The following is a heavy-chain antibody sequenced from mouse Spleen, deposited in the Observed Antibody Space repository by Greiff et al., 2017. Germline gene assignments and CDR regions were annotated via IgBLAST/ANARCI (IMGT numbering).Heavy chain of an antibody. D-gene: IGHD1-1*01. CDR2: IWAGGST. V-gene: IGHV2-9*02. CDR1: GFSLTSYG. Sequence: VNVVESGPGLVAPSQSLSITCTVSGFSLTSYGVHWVRQPPGKGLEWLGVIWAGGSTNYNSALMSRLSISKDNSKSQVFLKMNSLQTDDTAMYYCARDGSSYGYYAMDYWGQGTSVTVSS. CDR3: ARDGSSYGYYAMDY. J-gene: IGHJ4*01.